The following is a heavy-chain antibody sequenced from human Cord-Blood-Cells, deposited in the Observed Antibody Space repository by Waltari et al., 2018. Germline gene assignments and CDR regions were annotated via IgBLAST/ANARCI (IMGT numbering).Heavy chain of an antibody. D-gene: IGHD2-2*01. CDR3: AKDFCSSTSCYDY. Sequence: QVQLVESGGGVVQPGRSLRLSCAASGFTFSSYGMHWVRQAPGNGRWWGVCNLEDGINKFCADSVKGRFTNSRDNSKNTLYLQMNSLRAEDTAMYYCAKDFCSSTSCYDYWGQGTLVTVSS. CDR2: NLEDGINK. V-gene: IGHV3-30*18. CDR1: GFTFSSYG. J-gene: IGHJ4*02.